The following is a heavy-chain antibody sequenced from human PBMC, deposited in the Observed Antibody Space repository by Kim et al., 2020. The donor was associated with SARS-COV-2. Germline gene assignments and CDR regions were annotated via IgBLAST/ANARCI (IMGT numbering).Heavy chain of an antibody. D-gene: IGHD2-21*02. Sequence: LSLTCAASGFTFSSYWMHWVRQAPGKGLEWVAHIKTDGSGTIYADSVKGRFTISRDNAKNTLYLQMNSLRVEDTAVYYCASRVVTSFDYWGRGTLVTVSS. CDR2: IKTDGSGT. CDR3: ASRVVTSFDY. CDR1: GFTFSSYW. J-gene: IGHJ4*02. V-gene: IGHV3-74*01.